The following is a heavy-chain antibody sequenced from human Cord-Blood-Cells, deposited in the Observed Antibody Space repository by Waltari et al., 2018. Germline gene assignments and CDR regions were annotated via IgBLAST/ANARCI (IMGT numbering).Heavy chain of an antibody. V-gene: IGHV3-21*01. CDR3: ARDRSHGDYFDD. CDR1: GFTFSSYS. D-gene: IGHD4-17*01. CDR2: GSSSRSYI. Sequence: EVQLVESGGGLVKPGGSLRLSCAASGFTFSSYSLNWVRQAPGEGLEWGSAGSSSRSYIYYADSVKGRFTISRDNAKNSLYLQMNSLRGEDTAVYYCARDRSHGDYFDDWGQGTLVTVSS. J-gene: IGHJ4*02.